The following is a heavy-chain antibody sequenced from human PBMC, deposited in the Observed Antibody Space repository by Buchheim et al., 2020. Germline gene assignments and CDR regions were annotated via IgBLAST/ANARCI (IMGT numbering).Heavy chain of an antibody. CDR2: IWYDGSNK. CDR1: GFTFSSYG. D-gene: IGHD4-17*01. V-gene: IGHV3-33*01. Sequence: QVQLVESGGGVVQPGRSLRLSCAASGFTFSSYGMHWVRQAPGKGLEWVAVIWYDGSNKYYADFVKGRFTISRDNSKNTLSLQMNSLRAEDTAVYYCARRYGDNNWFDPWGQGTL. J-gene: IGHJ5*02. CDR3: ARRYGDNNWFDP.